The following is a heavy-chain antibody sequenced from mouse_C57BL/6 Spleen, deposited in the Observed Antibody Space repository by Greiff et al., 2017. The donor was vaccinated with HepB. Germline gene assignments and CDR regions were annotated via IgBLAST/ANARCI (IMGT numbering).Heavy chain of an antibody. CDR2: IYPGDGDT. D-gene: IGHD3-2*02. CDR1: GYAFSSSW. CDR3: ARGEAQVWFAY. J-gene: IGHJ3*01. Sequence: QVQLKESGPELVKPGASVKISCKASGYAFSSSWMNWVKQRPGKGLEWIGRIYPGDGDTNYNGKFKGKATLTADKSSSTAYMQLSSLTSEDSAVYFCARGEAQVWFAYWGQGTLVTVSA. V-gene: IGHV1-82*01.